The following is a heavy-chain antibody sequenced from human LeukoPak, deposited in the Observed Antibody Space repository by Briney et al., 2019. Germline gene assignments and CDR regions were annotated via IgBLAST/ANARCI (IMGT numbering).Heavy chain of an antibody. CDR2: ITGDGGNP. D-gene: IGHD2-21*02. CDR1: GFTFTDFV. J-gene: IGHJ6*03. V-gene: IGHV3-43*02. Sequence: GGSLTLSCTASGFTFTDFVMQWVRQVPGKSLEWVALITGDGGNPDSASSVEGRFPISRDDTQKSLFLEMNNLGTEDTALYYCAKSGLGDHGIFAGRGSPYYYYYLDVWGKGTTVIVPS. CDR3: AKSGLGDHGIFAGRGSPYYYYYLDV.